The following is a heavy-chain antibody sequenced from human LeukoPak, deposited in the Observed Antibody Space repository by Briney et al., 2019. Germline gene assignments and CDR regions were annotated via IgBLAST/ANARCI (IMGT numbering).Heavy chain of an antibody. CDR3: ARMCGPSQAVCYYYGMDV. V-gene: IGHV4-39*01. CDR2: IYYSGST. J-gene: IGHJ6*02. D-gene: IGHD6-19*01. Sequence: PSETLSLTCTVSGGSISSSSYYWGWIRQPPGKGLEWIGSIYYSGSTYYNPSLKSRVTISVDTSKNQFSLKLSSVTAADTAVYYCARMCGPSQAVCYYYGMDVWGQGTTVTVSS. CDR1: GGSISSSSYY.